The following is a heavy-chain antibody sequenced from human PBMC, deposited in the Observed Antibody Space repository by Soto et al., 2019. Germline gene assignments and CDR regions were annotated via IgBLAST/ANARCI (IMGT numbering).Heavy chain of an antibody. CDR2: ISYDGSNK. Sequence: GGSLRLSCAASGFTFSSYGMHWVRQAPGKGLEWVAVISYDGSNKYYADSVKGRFTISRDNSKNTLYLQMNSLRAEDTAVYYCAKDTESEVRASTHWALFDYCGKRTLVSVSS. V-gene: IGHV3-30*18. J-gene: IGHJ4*02. CDR1: GFTFSSYG. D-gene: IGHD1-26*01. CDR3: AKDTESEVRASTHWALFDY.